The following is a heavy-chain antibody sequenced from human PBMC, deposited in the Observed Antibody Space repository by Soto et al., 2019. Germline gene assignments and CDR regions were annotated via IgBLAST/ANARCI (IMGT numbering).Heavy chain of an antibody. CDR2: IYYSGST. D-gene: IGHD3-22*01. J-gene: IGHJ5*02. V-gene: IGHV4-61*01. CDR3: ASGGGSVVISNWFDP. CDR1: GGSVSSGSYY. Sequence: PSETLSLTCTVSGGSVSSGSYYWSWIRQPPGKGLEWIGYIYYSGSTNYNPSLKSRVTISVDTSKNQFSLKLSSVTAADTAVYYCASGGGSVVISNWFDPWGQGTLVTVSS.